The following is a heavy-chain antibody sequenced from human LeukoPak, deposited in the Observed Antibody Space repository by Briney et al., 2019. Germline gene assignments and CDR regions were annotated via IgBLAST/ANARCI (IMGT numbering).Heavy chain of an antibody. D-gene: IGHD1-26*01. J-gene: IGHJ4*02. V-gene: IGHV3-21*01. CDR3: ARGRYSGSYLLDY. Sequence: GGSLRLSCAASGFTFSNYNMNWVRQAPGKGLEWVSSISRSSSYIYYADSVKGRFTISRDNAKNSLYLQMNSLRAEDTALYYCARGRYSGSYLLDYWGQGTLVTVSS. CDR2: ISRSSSYI. CDR1: GFTFSNYN.